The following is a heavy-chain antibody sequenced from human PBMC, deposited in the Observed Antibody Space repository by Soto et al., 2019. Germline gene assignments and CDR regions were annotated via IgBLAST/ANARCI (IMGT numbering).Heavy chain of an antibody. D-gene: IGHD3-22*01. Sequence: QITLKESGPTLVKPTQTLTLTCTFSGFSLSTSGVGVGWIRQPPGKALEWLALIYWDDDKRYSPSLKNRLTSTKDTSKNQVVLTLTSMDPVDTATDYCVHRRGYDTTLGPFDIWGQGTMVTVSS. CDR2: IYWDDDK. J-gene: IGHJ3*02. CDR1: GFSLSTSGVG. V-gene: IGHV2-5*02. CDR3: VHRRGYDTTLGPFDI.